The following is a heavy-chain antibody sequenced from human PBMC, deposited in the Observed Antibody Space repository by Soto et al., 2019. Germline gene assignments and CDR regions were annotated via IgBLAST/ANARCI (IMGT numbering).Heavy chain of an antibody. CDR3: ARGLGSSWFFL. CDR1: GFTFTKQN. J-gene: IGHJ5*02. CDR2: IGSTSSPI. D-gene: IGHD6-13*01. V-gene: IGHV3-48*01. Sequence: GGSLRLSCADSGFTFTKQNMNGGRQAPGKGLEWISYIGSTSSPIKYADSVKGRFTISRDNAKSSLYLQMTSLRVEDTAVYYCARGLGSSWFFLWGQGVLVTVS.